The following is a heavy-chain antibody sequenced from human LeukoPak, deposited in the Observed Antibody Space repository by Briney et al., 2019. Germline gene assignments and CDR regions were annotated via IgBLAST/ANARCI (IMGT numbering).Heavy chain of an antibody. CDR1: GGSFSGYY. V-gene: IGHV4-34*01. D-gene: IGHD3-22*01. J-gene: IGHJ4*02. Sequence: SETLSLTCPVYGGSFSGYYWSWIRQPPGKGLEWIGEINHSGSTNYNPSLKSRVTISVDTSKNQFSLKLSSVTAADTAVYYCARGGYYYDSSATYWGQGTLVTVSS. CDR2: INHSGST. CDR3: ARGGYYYDSSATY.